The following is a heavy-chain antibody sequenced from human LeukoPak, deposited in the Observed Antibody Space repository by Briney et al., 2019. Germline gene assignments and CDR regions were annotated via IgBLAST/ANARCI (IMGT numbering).Heavy chain of an antibody. Sequence: GGSLRLSCAASGFTFSSYAMSWVRRAPGKGLEWVSLISGSGGSTYYADSVKGRVTVSRDNSKNTLYLQMNSLRAEDTAVYYCAKGVSWTFDYWGQGTLVTVSS. D-gene: IGHD6-13*01. CDR1: GFTFSSYA. CDR2: ISGSGGST. V-gene: IGHV3-23*01. CDR3: AKGVSWTFDY. J-gene: IGHJ4*02.